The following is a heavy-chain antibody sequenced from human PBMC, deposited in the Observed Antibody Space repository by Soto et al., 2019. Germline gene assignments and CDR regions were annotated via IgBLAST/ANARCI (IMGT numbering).Heavy chain of an antibody. D-gene: IGHD3-22*01. V-gene: IGHV4-30-4*01. CDR2: IYNGGST. CDR3: AKSHDTSAYYLSIDS. CDR1: GDSVSSVGFH. Sequence: SETLSLTCTVSGDSVSSVGFHWAWLRRPPGKGLEWLGYIYNGGSTYYRPSLESRMHMSLDATRNHYSLRLTSVTAADTAVYYCAKSHDTSAYYLSIDSWGQGTQVTVSS. J-gene: IGHJ4*02.